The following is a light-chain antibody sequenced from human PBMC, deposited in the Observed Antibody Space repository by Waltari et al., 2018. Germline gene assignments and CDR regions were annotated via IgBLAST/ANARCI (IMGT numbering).Light chain of an antibody. CDR2: DDS. Sequence: SYVLTQAPSVSVAPGQTARVTCGGNYIGAKSVHWYQQKPGQAPVLVVYDDSDRPPGSAERFSGSNSGSTATLTSSRVEAGDEADDYCQVWDSSSDHVVFGGGTKLTVL. CDR3: QVWDSSSDHVV. CDR1: YIGAKS. J-gene: IGLJ2*01. V-gene: IGLV3-21*02.